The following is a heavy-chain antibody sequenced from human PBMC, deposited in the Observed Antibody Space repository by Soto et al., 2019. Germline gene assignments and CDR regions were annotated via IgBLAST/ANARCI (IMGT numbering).Heavy chain of an antibody. CDR3: ARGSTGYSRSLYRY. J-gene: IGHJ1*01. V-gene: IGHV4-30-2*01. Sequence: SETLSLTCAVSGGSISSGGYSWSWIRQPPGKGLEWIGYIYHSGSTYYNPSLKSRVTISVDRSKNQFSLKLSSVTAADTAVYYCARGSTGYSRSLYRYWGQGTLVIVSS. CDR2: IYHSGST. D-gene: IGHD6-13*01. CDR1: GGSISSGGYS.